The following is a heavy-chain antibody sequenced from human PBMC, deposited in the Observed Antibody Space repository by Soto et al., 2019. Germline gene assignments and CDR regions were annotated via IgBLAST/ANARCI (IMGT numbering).Heavy chain of an antibody. J-gene: IGHJ6*02. D-gene: IGHD1-26*01. CDR2: IIPIFGTA. V-gene: IGHV1-69*01. CDR3: ARSAHSGSTSNYGMDV. Sequence: QVQLVQSGAEVKKPGSSVKVSCKASGGTFSSYAISWVRQAPGQGLEWMGGIIPIFGTANYAQKFQGRVTITADESTSTAYMEPSSLRSEDTAVYYCARSAHSGSTSNYGMDVWGQGTTVTVSS. CDR1: GGTFSSYA.